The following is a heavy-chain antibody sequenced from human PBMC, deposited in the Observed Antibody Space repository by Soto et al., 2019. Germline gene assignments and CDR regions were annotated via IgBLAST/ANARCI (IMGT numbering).Heavy chain of an antibody. CDR2: SRNKVDSYTT. CDR1: GFTFSDYH. CDR3: VGESFYRLDY. V-gene: IGHV3-72*01. Sequence: GGSLRLSCAVSGFTFSDYHMNWVRQAPEKGLEWLGRSRNKVDSYTTEYAASVKGRFTISRDNSKNSLYLQMNGLKTEDAAVYYCVGESFYRLDYWGRGALVTVSS. J-gene: IGHJ4*02. D-gene: IGHD3-16*01.